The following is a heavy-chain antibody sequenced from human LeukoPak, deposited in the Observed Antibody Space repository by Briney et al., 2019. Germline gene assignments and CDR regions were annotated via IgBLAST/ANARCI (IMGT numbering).Heavy chain of an antibody. V-gene: IGHV4-39*01. J-gene: IGHJ3*02. Sequence: PSETLSLTCTVSGGSISSSSYYWGWIRQPPGKGLEWIGSIYYSGSTYYNPSLKSRVTISVDTSKNQFSLKLSSVTAADTAVYYCARLYYYDSSGPAIWGQGTMVTVSS. CDR2: IYYSGST. CDR1: GGSISSSSYY. D-gene: IGHD3-22*01. CDR3: ARLYYYDSSGPAI.